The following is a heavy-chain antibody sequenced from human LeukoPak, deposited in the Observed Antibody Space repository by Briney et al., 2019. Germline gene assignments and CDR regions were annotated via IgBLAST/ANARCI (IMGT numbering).Heavy chain of an antibody. Sequence: GSLRLSCAASGFTFSTYSMNWVRQAPGKGLEWIGYIYYSGSTNYNPSLKSRVTISVDTSKNQFSLKLSSVTAADTAVYYCAREDSSGYYPSGAFDIWGQGTMVTVSS. CDR2: IYYSGST. D-gene: IGHD3-22*01. J-gene: IGHJ3*02. V-gene: IGHV4-59*01. CDR3: AREDSSGYYPSGAFDI. CDR1: GFTFSTYS.